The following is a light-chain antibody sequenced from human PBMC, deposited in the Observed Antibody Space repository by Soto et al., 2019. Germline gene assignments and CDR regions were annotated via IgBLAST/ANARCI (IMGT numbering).Light chain of an antibody. Sequence: EIVMTQSPATLSVSPGERATLSCRASQSVSSNLAWYQQKPGQAPRLLIYGASTRATGIPARFSGSGSGTEFTLTISSLQSDVFAVYYCQQYNNWPPYTFGQGTKLEIK. CDR3: QQYNNWPPYT. CDR1: QSVSSN. V-gene: IGKV3-15*01. J-gene: IGKJ2*01. CDR2: GAS.